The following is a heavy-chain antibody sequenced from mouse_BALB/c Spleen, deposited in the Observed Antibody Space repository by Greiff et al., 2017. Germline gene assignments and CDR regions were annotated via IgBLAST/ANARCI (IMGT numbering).Heavy chain of an antibody. Sequence: VKLMESGPELVKPGASVKISCKASGYAFSSSWLNWLKQRPGQGLEWIGRIYPGDGDTNYNGKFKGKATLTADKSSSTAYMQLSSLTSVDAAVYFCATYYGYEGWYFDVWGAGTTVTVSA. CDR3: ATYYGYEGWYFDV. D-gene: IGHD2-9*01. CDR2: IYPGDGDT. CDR1: GYAFSSSW. V-gene: IGHV1-82*01. J-gene: IGHJ1*01.